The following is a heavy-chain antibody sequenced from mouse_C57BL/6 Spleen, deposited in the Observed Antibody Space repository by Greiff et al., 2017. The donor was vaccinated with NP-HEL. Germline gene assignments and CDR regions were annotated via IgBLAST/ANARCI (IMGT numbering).Heavy chain of an antibody. CDR3: ARIRGYYAMDY. CDR2: IHPNSGST. V-gene: IGHV1-64*01. J-gene: IGHJ4*01. CDR1: GYTFTSYW. Sequence: QVQLQQSGAELVKPGASVKLSCKASGYTFTSYWMHWVKQRPGQGLEWIGMIHPNSGSTNYNEKFKSKATLTVDKSSSTAYMQLSSLTSEDSAVYYCARIRGYYAMDYWGQGTSVTVSS.